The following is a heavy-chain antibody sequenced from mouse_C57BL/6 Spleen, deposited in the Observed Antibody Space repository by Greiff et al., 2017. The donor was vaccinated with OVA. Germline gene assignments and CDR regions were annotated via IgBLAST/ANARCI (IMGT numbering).Heavy chain of an antibody. D-gene: IGHD1-1*01. J-gene: IGHJ1*03. CDR2: IRSKSNNYAT. V-gene: IGHV10-1*01. Sequence: EVMLVESGGGLVQPKGSLKLSCAASGFSFNTYAMNWVRQAPGKGLEWVARIRSKSNNYATYYADSVKDRFTISRDDSESMLYLQMNNLKTEDTAMYYCVRPGSDWYFDVWGTGTTVTVAS. CDR3: VRPGSDWYFDV. CDR1: GFSFNTYA.